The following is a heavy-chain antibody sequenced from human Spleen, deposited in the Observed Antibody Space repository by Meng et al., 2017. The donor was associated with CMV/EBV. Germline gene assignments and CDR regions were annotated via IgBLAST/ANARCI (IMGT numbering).Heavy chain of an antibody. Sequence: SETLSLTCAVYGGSFSGYYWSWIRQPPGKGLEWIGEINHSGSTNYNPSLKSRVTISVDRSKNQFSLKLSSVTAADTAVYYCARGGDYSNYVDAFDIWGQGTMVTVSS. CDR3: ARGGDYSNYVDAFDI. V-gene: IGHV4-34*01. J-gene: IGHJ3*02. CDR2: INHSGST. CDR1: GGSFSGYY. D-gene: IGHD4-11*01.